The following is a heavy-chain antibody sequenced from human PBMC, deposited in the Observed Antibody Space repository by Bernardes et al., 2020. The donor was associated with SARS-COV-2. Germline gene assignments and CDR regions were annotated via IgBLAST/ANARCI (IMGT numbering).Heavy chain of an antibody. CDR3: AREPKYGLDV. CDR2: IYPAGGT. V-gene: IGHV3-53*01. J-gene: IGHJ6*02. CDR1: GITVSSHY. Sequence: GGSLRLSCAASGITVSSHYMYWVRQAPGKGLEWVSVIYPAGGTYYADSVRGRFTISRDYSKSTVYLLMNNLRGDDSAVYYCAREPKYGLDVWGQGTTVTVSS.